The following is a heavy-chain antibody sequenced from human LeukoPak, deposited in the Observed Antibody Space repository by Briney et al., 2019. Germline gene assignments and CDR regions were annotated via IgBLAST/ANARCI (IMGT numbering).Heavy chain of an antibody. V-gene: IGHV3-23*01. CDR2: ISGSGGST. D-gene: IGHD3-9*01. CDR3: AKGPYYDILTGYDYFDY. Sequence: GGSLRLSCAASGFTFSSYEMNWVRQAPGKGLEWVSAISGSGGSTYYADSVKGRFTISRDNSKNTLYLQMNSLRAEDTAVYYCAKGPYYDILTGYDYFDYWGQGTLVTVSS. J-gene: IGHJ4*02. CDR1: GFTFSSYE.